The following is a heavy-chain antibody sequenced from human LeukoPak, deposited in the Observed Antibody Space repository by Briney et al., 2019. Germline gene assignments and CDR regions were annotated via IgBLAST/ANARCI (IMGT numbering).Heavy chain of an antibody. V-gene: IGHV4-30-2*01. CDR1: GGSISSGDYS. CDR3: AIIYSYGYGFDY. J-gene: IGHJ4*02. D-gene: IGHD5-18*01. CDR2: IYHSGST. Sequence: PSQTLSLTCAVSGGSISSGDYSWSWIRQPPGKGLEWIGYIYHSGSTYYNPSLKSRVTISVDRSKNQFSLKLSSVTAADTAVYYCAIIYSYGYGFDYWGQGTLVTVSS.